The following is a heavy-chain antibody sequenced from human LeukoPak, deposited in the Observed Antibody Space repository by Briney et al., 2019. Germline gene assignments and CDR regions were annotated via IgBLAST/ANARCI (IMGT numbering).Heavy chain of an antibody. V-gene: IGHV3-21*06. CDR2: IDSSGGYM. CDR1: GFTFSSYG. Sequence: GGSLRLSCAASGFTFSSYGMYWVRQAPGKGLEGVSSIDSSGGYMFYPDAVKGRFIISRDNAKDSLYLQMNSLRVEDTAVYYCLRGDRRDYWGQGTLVTVSS. J-gene: IGHJ4*02. CDR3: LRGDRRDY.